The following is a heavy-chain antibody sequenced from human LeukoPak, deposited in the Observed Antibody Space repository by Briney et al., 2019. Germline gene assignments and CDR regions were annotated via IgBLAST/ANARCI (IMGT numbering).Heavy chain of an antibody. CDR3: AKQFLDAN. D-gene: IGHD6-19*01. CDR2: INAVDANT. J-gene: IGHJ4*02. Sequence: PGGSLRLSCAASGFIFSEYAMTWVRQAPGKGLEWVSTINAVDANTYYADSVKGRFTVSRDNAMNTLYLQMNSLRAEDTAVYYCAKQFLDANWGQGTRVTVSS. V-gene: IGHV3-23*01. CDR1: GFIFSEYA.